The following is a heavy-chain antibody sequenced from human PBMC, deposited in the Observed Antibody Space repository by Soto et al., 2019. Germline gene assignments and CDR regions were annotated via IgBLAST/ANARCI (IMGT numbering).Heavy chain of an antibody. Sequence: ASVKVSCKSSGYTFTSYDINWVRQATGQGLEWMGWMNPNSGNTGYAQKFQGRVTMTRNTSISTAYMELNSLTAEDTAVYYCATDGAAGSVMGVWGQGTTVTVSS. J-gene: IGHJ6*02. V-gene: IGHV1-8*01. CDR3: ATDGAAGSVMGV. CDR1: GYTFTSYD. D-gene: IGHD6-13*01. CDR2: MNPNSGNT.